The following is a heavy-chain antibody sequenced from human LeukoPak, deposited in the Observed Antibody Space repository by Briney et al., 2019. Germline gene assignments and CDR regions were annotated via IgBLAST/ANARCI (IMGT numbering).Heavy chain of an antibody. Sequence: DPSETLSFTCTVSGGSISSRHCCWGWIRQPPGKGLEWIGTIYYSGSTYYNPSLKSRVTISVDTSKNRFSLRLSSVTAADTAVYYCARQVYSGPHYFDYWGQGTRVTVSS. CDR2: IYYSGST. J-gene: IGHJ4*02. CDR3: ARQVYSGPHYFDY. CDR1: GGSISSRHCC. D-gene: IGHD1-26*01. V-gene: IGHV4-39*01.